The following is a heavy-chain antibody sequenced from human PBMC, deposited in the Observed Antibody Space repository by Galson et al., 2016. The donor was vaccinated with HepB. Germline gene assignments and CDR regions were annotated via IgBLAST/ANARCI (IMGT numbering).Heavy chain of an antibody. Sequence: SLXXSCAVSGXXFSXXXMSXXXQAXGQGLEWVSGISGSGGXTYYTDXVKGRFTISRDNSKKPLYLQMNSLRAEDTAVYYWAKEFNSGQPHWYFDLWGRGTLVTVSS. J-gene: IGHJ2*01. V-gene: IGHV3-23*01. D-gene: IGHD6-19*01. CDR3: AKEFNSGQPHWYFDL. CDR1: GXXFSXXX. CDR2: ISGSGGXT.